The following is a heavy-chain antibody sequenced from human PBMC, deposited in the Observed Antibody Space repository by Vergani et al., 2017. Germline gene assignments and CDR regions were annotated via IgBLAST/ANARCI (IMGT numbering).Heavy chain of an antibody. Sequence: QVQLQESGPGLVKPSETLSLTCTVSGGSISSYYWSWIRQPPGKGLEWIGYIYYSGSTNYNPSLKSRVTISVDTSKNQFSLKLSSVTAADTPVYYFARAKDSGYDPLGTSDPYGIDVWGQGTSVSVSS. D-gene: IGHD5-12*01. CDR3: ARAKDSGYDPLGTSDPYGIDV. CDR2: IYYSGST. CDR1: GGSISSYY. V-gene: IGHV4-59*01. J-gene: IGHJ6*02.